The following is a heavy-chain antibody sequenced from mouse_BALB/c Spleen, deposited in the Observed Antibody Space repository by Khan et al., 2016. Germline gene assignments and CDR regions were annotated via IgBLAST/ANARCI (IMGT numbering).Heavy chain of an antibody. CDR3: ARDDCDFDY. D-gene: IGHD2-13*01. J-gene: IGHJ2*01. Sequence: QVQLKESGPGLVQPSQSLSLTCTVSGFSLISYGVHWVRQSPGKGLEWLGVIWRGGSTNYNAAFISRLSISKDNSKSQVFFKMNRLQADDTAIFSSARDDCDFDYWGQGTTLTVSS. CDR1: GFSLISYG. CDR2: IWRGGST. V-gene: IGHV2-4-1*01.